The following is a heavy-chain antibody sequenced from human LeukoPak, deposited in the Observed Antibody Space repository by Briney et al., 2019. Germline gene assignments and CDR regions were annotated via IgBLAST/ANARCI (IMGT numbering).Heavy chain of an antibody. Sequence: GGSLRLSCAASGLKFTQAWMSRVRQAPGKGLEWVGRIKSMSDGGTTDYGAAVKGRFTISRDDSKNTLYLQMNSLKTEDTAVYYCTTRLRVNYYYYMDVWGKGTTVTVSS. CDR3: TTRLRVNYYYYMDV. V-gene: IGHV3-15*01. D-gene: IGHD3-16*01. CDR2: IKSMSDGGTT. J-gene: IGHJ6*03. CDR1: GLKFTQAW.